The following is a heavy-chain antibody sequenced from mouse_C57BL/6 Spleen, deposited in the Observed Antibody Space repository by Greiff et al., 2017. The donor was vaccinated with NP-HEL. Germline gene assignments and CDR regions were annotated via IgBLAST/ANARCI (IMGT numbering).Heavy chain of an antibody. CDR2: IYPGSGNT. CDR1: GYTFTVYY. V-gene: IGHV1-76*01. Sequence: VQLQQSGAELVRPGASVKLSCKASGYTFTVYYINWVKQRPGQGLEWIARIYPGSGNTYYNEKFKGKATLTAEKSSRPAYMQLSSLTSEDSAVYFCARSLSQLRGFDYWGQGTTLTVSS. CDR3: ARSLSQLRGFDY. J-gene: IGHJ2*01.